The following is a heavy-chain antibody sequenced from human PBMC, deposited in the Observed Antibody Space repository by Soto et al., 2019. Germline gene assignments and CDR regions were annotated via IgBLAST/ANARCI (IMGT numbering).Heavy chain of an antibody. D-gene: IGHD2-8*02. CDR2: IYSGGST. J-gene: IGHJ2*01. CDR3: ARGLRWRSYWYFDL. CDR1: GFTVSSNY. V-gene: IGHV3-53*04. Sequence: EVQLVESGGGLVQPGGSLRLSCAASGFTVSSNYMSWVRQAPGKGLEWVSVIYSGGSTYYADSVKGRFTISRHNSKNTLYLQMTSLRAEDTAVYYCARGLRWRSYWYFDLWGRGTLVTVSS.